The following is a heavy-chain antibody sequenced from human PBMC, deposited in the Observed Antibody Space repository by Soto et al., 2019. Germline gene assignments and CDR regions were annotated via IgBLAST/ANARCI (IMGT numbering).Heavy chain of an antibody. D-gene: IGHD3-16*01. Sequence: QVQLQESGPGLVKPSGTLSLIRAVSGGSINNTNWWSWVRQSPGKGLEWIGEIYHSGSTTYNPSLKSRVTISVDKSKNQFSLNLSSVTAADTAVYYCAKGEYDYVWGSYRINWFDPWGQGTLVTVSS. V-gene: IGHV4-4*02. J-gene: IGHJ5*02. CDR1: GGSINNTNW. CDR3: AKGEYDYVWGSYRINWFDP. CDR2: IYHSGST.